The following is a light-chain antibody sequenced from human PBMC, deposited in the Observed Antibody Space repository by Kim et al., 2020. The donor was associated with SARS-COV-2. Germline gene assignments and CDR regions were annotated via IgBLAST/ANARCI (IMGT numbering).Light chain of an antibody. CDR3: QQYSAYSRT. Sequence: SASVGERVTITCRASQNIRIWLAWYQQKPGEAPNLLIYDASNLQGGVPSRFSGSGSGTDFTLTISSLQPDDFATYYCQQYSAYSRTFGQGTKLEI. CDR2: DAS. V-gene: IGKV1-5*01. J-gene: IGKJ2*01. CDR1: QNIRIW.